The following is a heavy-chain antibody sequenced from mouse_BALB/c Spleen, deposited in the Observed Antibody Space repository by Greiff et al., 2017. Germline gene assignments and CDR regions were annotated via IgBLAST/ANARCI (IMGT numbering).Heavy chain of an antibody. V-gene: IGHV10-1*02. D-gene: IGHD2-14*01. Sequence: DVKLVESGGGLVQPKGSLKLSCAASGFTFNTYAMNWVRQAPGKGLEWVARIRSKSNNYATYYADSVKDRFTISRDDSQSMLYLQMNNLKTEDTAMYYCVRPYYRYEYFDVWGAGTTVTVSS. J-gene: IGHJ1*01. CDR3: VRPYYRYEYFDV. CDR2: IRSKSNNYAT. CDR1: GFTFNTYA.